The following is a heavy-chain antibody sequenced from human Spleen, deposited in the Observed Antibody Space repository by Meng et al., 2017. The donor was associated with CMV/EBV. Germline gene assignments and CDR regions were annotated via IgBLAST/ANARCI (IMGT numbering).Heavy chain of an antibody. J-gene: IGHJ3*02. CDR3: ATTPSGAFDI. V-gene: IGHV1-18*01. Sequence: SCRASCYPFNRYGISWVRQAPGQGLEWMGWISAYNGNTNYAQKLQGRVTMTTDTSTNTAYMELRSLRSDDTAVYYCATTPSGAFDIWGQGTMVTVSS. D-gene: IGHD5-12*01. CDR2: ISAYNGNT. CDR1: CYPFNRYG.